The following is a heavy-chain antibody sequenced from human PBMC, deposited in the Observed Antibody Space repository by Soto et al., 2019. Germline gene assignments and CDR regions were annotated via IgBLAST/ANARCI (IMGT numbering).Heavy chain of an antibody. Sequence: APVKVSCKSSGYIFTTYSIAWVRQAPGQGLEWMGWISPNNGNTNYAQKVQGRVTMTTDTSTSTAYMELRSLTSDDTAVYYCAGDALGVHSSWCDPGG. CDR1: GYIFTTYS. V-gene: IGHV1-18*04. CDR3: AGDALGVHSSWCDP. CDR2: ISPNNGNT. J-gene: IGHJ5*02. D-gene: IGHD6-13*01.